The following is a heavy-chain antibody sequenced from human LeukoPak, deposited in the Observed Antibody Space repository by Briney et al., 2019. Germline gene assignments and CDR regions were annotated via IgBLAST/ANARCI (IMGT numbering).Heavy chain of an antibody. CDR3: ARGTSFGLMNSDN. D-gene: IGHD2-8*01. CDR1: GGSISINNFW. V-gene: IGHV4-39*07. CDR2: VYYSGST. Sequence: SETLSLTCSISGGSISINNFWWGWIRQSPGKAMEWVGSVYYSGSTYYNPSLTRRLTMSVDTSKNQFSLKLTSLTAADTAVYYCARGTSFGLMNSDNWGQGTLVTVSS. J-gene: IGHJ4*02.